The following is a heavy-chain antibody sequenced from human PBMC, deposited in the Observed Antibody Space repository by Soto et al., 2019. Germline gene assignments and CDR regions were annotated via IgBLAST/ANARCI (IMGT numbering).Heavy chain of an antibody. D-gene: IGHD5-12*01. J-gene: IGHJ4*02. CDR2: IPSRGRP. CDR3: ARDTYSGYDYGL. CDR1: GASGAGGSYY. V-gene: IGHV4-30-4*01. Sequence: SETRSLTCSVSGASGAGGSYYWRWVGQPPGKGLELIGYIPSRGRPFYNPSLTSRGTISADTSKNQLSLQLTSVTAAETAVYYCARDTYSGYDYGLWGQGTLVSVSS.